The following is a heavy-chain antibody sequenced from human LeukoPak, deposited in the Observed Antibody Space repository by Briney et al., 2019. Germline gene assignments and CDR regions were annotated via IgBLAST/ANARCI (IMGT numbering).Heavy chain of an antibody. CDR2: ISGSGGSS. Sequence: GGSLRLSCAASGFTFSSHGMSWVRQAPGKGLEWVSAISGSGGSSFYADSVKGRFTISRDNSKNTLYLQMNSLRAEDTAVYYCAELGITMIGGVWGKGTTVTISS. V-gene: IGHV3-23*01. J-gene: IGHJ6*04. CDR3: AELGITMIGGV. D-gene: IGHD3-10*02. CDR1: GFTFSSHG.